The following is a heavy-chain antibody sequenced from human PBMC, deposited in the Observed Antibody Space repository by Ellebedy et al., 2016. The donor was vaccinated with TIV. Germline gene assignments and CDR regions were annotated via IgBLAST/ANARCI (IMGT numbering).Heavy chain of an antibody. D-gene: IGHD3-22*01. CDR1: RFSFRSYW. CDR3: VRDYYGRSGDWFDS. J-gene: IGHJ5*01. V-gene: IGHV3-7*01. Sequence: GGSLRLSCAASRFSFRSYWMTWVRQPPGKGLEWVANINQDGSDTYYVDSVRGRFTIARDNAKNSLYLQMNSLRAEDTSVYYCVRDYYGRSGDWFDSWGQGTVVTVSS. CDR2: INQDGSDT.